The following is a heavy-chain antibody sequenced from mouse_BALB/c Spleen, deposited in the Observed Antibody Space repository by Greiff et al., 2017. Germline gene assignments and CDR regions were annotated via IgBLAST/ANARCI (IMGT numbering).Heavy chain of an antibody. CDR3: ARERNYYGPFDY. J-gene: IGHJ2*01. V-gene: IGHV3-8*02. Sequence: EVNVVESGPSLVKPSQTLSLTCSVTGDSITSGYWNWIRKFPGNKLEYMGYISYSGSTYYNPSLKSRISITRDTSKNQYYLQLNSVTTEDTATYYCARERNYYGPFDYWGQGTTLTVSS. CDR2: ISYSGST. D-gene: IGHD1-2*01. CDR1: GDSITSGY.